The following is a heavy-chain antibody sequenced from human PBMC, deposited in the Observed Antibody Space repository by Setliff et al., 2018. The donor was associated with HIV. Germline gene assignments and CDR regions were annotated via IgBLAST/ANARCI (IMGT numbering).Heavy chain of an antibody. CDR2: IYGTGFGA. V-gene: IGHV5-51*01. Sequence: PGESLKISCKGSGYSFSSYWINWVRQMPGKGLEWMGVIYGTGFGARYSPSFEGQVTVSADSSIAAAYLQWSSLKASDTAIYYCARHKNGGYSLDNWGQGTLVTVSS. CDR1: GYSFSSYW. CDR3: ARHKNGGYSLDN. D-gene: IGHD2-15*01. J-gene: IGHJ4*02.